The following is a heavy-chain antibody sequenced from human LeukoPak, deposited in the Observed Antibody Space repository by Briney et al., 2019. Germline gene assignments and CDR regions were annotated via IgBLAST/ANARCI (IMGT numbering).Heavy chain of an antibody. CDR3: VRGAWDFQH. D-gene: IGHD7-27*01. CDR1: GFTFSSYG. CDR2: ISGSGGTT. V-gene: IGHV3-23*01. J-gene: IGHJ1*01. Sequence: GATLRLSCAASGFTFSSYGMSWVRQAPGKGLEWVSAISGSGGTTYYADSVKGRFTMSRDNSKNTVYLQMNSLRAEDTALYYCVRGAWDFQHWGQGTQVTVSS.